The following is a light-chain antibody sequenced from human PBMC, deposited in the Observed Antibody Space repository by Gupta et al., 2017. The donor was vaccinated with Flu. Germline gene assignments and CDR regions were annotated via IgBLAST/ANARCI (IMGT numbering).Light chain of an antibody. CDR1: QSVSSSY. Sequence: EIVLTQPPGTLSLSPGERATLSCRASQSVSSSYLAWYQQKPGQAPRLLIYGASSRATGIPDRFGGSGSGTDFTLTISRLEPEDFAVYYCQQYGSSPPWTFGQGTKVEIK. CDR3: QQYGSSPPWT. J-gene: IGKJ1*01. V-gene: IGKV3-20*01. CDR2: GAS.